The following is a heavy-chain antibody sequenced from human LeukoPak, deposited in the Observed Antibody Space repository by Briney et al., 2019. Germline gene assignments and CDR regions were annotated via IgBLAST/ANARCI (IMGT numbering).Heavy chain of an antibody. Sequence: QPGGSLRLSCAASGFTFSNYAMTWVRQAPGKGLEWVSAITTSGGGTYYADSVRGRFTISRDNSDNILYLQMIGLRDEDTAVYFCARGPSSWDSWGKGTLVTVSS. CDR2: ITTSGGGT. V-gene: IGHV3-23*01. D-gene: IGHD6-13*01. J-gene: IGHJ4*02. CDR1: GFTFSNYA. CDR3: ARGPSSWDS.